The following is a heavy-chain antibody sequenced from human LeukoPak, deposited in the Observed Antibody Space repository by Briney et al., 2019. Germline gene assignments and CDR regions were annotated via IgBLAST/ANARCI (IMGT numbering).Heavy chain of an antibody. J-gene: IGHJ4*02. D-gene: IGHD6-13*01. CDR2: ISSSSSYI. CDR3: ARESLAAAGMDY. CDR1: GFTFSSYS. V-gene: IGHV3-21*01. Sequence: PGGSLRLSCAASGFTFSSYSMNWVRQAPGKGLEWVSSISSSSSYIYYADSVKGRFTISRDNAKNSLYLQMNSLRAEDTAVYYCARESLAAAGMDYWGQGTLVTVSP.